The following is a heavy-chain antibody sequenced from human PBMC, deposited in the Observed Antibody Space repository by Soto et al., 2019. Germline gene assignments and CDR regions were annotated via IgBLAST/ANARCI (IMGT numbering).Heavy chain of an antibody. CDR1: GYTFTGFH. D-gene: IGHD4-4*01. CDR3: ATRLTSDF. V-gene: IGHV1-2*02. Sequence: ASVKVSCKASGYTFTGFHIFWVRQAPGQGLEWVGWINPDSGDTKYAQKFQGRVTLTRDTSSATAYMELRSLRYDDTAVYYCATRLTSDFWGQGTLVTVSS. J-gene: IGHJ4*02. CDR2: INPDSGDT.